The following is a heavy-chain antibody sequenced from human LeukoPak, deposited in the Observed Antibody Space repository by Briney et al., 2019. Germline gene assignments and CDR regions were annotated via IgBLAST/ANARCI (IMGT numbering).Heavy chain of an antibody. J-gene: IGHJ4*02. V-gene: IGHV3-7*01. CDR1: GFTFSSYW. D-gene: IGHD1-1*01. CDR3: ATPTAGTWHFDY. CDR2: IKQDASER. Sequence: GGSLRLSCAASGFTFSSYWMTWVRQVPGKGLEWVANIKQDASERYYVDSVKARFTISRDNAKNSLYLQMNSLRAEDTAVYYCATPTAGTWHFDYWGQGTLVTVSS.